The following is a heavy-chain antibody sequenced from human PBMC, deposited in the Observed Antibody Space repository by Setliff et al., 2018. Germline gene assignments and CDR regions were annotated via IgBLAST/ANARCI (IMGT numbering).Heavy chain of an antibody. D-gene: IGHD3-22*01. J-gene: IGHJ4*02. CDR3: ARDQASSGYYFDY. CDR1: GDTLSVYY. V-gene: IGHV4-4*08. CDR2: IYSSGST. Sequence: SETLSLTCTVSGDTLSVYYWSWVRQSPGQGLEWIGYIYSSGSTNYNPSLESRVTILIDKSKNQFSLKLSSVTAADTAVYYCARDQASSGYYFDYWGQGTLVTVSS.